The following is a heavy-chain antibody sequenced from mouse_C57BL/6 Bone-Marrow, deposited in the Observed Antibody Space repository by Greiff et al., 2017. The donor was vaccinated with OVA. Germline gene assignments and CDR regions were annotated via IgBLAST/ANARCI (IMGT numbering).Heavy chain of an antibody. J-gene: IGHJ2*01. CDR1: GYTFTRYW. Sequence: EVQLQQSGTVLARPGASVKMSCKTSGYTFTRYWMHWVKQRPGQGLEWIGAIYPGNSDTSYNQKFKGKARLTAVTSASPAYMELSSLTNEDSAVYYCTRELTTIVATRNYFDDWGQGTTRTVSS. CDR3: TRELTTIVATRNYFDD. CDR2: IYPGNSDT. D-gene: IGHD1-1*01. V-gene: IGHV1-5*01.